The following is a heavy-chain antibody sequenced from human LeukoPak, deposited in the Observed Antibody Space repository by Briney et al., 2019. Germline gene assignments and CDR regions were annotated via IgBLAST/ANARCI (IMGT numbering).Heavy chain of an antibody. CDR2: ISGSGGST. V-gene: IGHV3-23*01. CDR3: ARGRGYSYASPSDY. D-gene: IGHD5-18*01. CDR1: GFTFSSYA. J-gene: IGHJ4*02. Sequence: GGSLRLSCAASGFTFSSYAMSWVRQAPGKGLEWVSAISGSGGSTYYADSVKGRFTISRDNSKNTLYLQMNSLRAEDTAVYYCARGRGYSYASPSDYWGQGTLVTVSS.